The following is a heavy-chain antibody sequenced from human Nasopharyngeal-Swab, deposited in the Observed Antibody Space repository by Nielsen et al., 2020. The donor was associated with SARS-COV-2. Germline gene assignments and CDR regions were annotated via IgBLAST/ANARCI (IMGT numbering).Heavy chain of an antibody. D-gene: IGHD3-10*01. CDR1: GGSISSYY. V-gene: IGHV4-59*01. J-gene: IGHJ4*02. Sequence: SETLSLTCTVSGGSISSYYWSWIRQPPGKGLEWIGYIYYSGSTNYNPSLKSRVTISVDTSKNQFSLKLSSVTAADTAVYYRARVGADYYGSGSYYFDYWGQGTLVTVSS. CDR2: IYYSGST. CDR3: ARVGADYYGSGSYYFDY.